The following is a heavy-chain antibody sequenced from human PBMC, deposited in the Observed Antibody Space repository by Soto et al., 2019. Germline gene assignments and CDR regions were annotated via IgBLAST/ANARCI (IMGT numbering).Heavy chain of an antibody. D-gene: IGHD3-10*01. Sequence: QVQLVESGGGVVQPGRSLRLSCAASGFTFSSYGMHWVRQAPGKGLEWVAVISYDGSNKYYADSVKGRFTISRDNSRNTLYLQMNSPRAEDTAVYYCAKDHLRGVRGVITSYYGMDVWGQGTTVTVSS. V-gene: IGHV3-30*18. CDR3: AKDHLRGVRGVITSYYGMDV. J-gene: IGHJ6*02. CDR2: ISYDGSNK. CDR1: GFTFSSYG.